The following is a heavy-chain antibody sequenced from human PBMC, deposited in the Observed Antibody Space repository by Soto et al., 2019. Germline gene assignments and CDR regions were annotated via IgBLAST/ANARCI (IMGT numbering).Heavy chain of an antibody. CDR2: ISSSGSTI. J-gene: IGHJ6*03. V-gene: IGHV3-11*01. Sequence: PGGSLRLSCAASGFTFSDYYMSWIRQAPGKGLEWVSYISSSGSTIYYADSVKGRFTTSRDNAKNSLYLQMNSLRAEDTAVYYCARETRIVVVPAAIVAENYYYYYMDVWGKGTTVTVSS. CDR1: GFTFSDYY. CDR3: ARETRIVVVPAAIVAENYYYYYMDV. D-gene: IGHD2-2*01.